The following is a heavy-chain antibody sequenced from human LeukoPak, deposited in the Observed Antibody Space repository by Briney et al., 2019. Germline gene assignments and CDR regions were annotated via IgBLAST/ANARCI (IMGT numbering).Heavy chain of an antibody. CDR3: AKGLVVVPAAMLDY. Sequence: GGSLRLSCAASGFTFSSYGMHWGGQAPGKGVEGGAFIREDGSNKYYADSGKGRLTISRDNSKNRLYLQMNSLRAEDTAVYYCAKGLVVVPAAMLDYWGQGTLVTVSS. D-gene: IGHD2-2*01. J-gene: IGHJ4*02. CDR1: GFTFSSYG. CDR2: IREDGSNK. V-gene: IGHV3-30*02.